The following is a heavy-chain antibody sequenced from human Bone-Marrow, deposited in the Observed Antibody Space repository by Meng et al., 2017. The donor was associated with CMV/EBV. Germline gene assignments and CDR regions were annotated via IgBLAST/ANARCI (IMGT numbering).Heavy chain of an antibody. CDR2: IYYSGST. CDR1: GGSISSGDYY. CDR3: ARESAAAGYFDL. V-gene: IGHV4-30-4*08. D-gene: IGHD6-13*01. Sequence: QVQLQESGPGLVEPSQTLSLTCTVSGGSISSGDYYWSWIRQPPGKGLGWIGYIYYSGSTYYNPSLKSRVTISVDTSKNQFSLKLSSVTAADTAVYYCARESAAAGYFDLWGRGTLVTVSS. J-gene: IGHJ2*01.